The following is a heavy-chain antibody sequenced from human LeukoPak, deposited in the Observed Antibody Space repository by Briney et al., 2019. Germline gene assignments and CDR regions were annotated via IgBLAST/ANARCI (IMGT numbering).Heavy chain of an antibody. V-gene: IGHV1-2*02. Sequence: ASVKVSCKASGYTFTGYYMHWVRQAPGQGLEWMGWINPNSGGTNYAQKFQGRVTMTRDTSISTAYMELSRLRSDHTAVYYCARPGDDILTGYSYWGQGILVTVSA. CDR1: GYTFTGYY. CDR3: ARPGDDILTGYSY. J-gene: IGHJ4*02. CDR2: INPNSGGT. D-gene: IGHD3-9*01.